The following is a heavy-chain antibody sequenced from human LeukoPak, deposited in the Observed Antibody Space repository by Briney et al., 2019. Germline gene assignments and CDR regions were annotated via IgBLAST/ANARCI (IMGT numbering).Heavy chain of an antibody. Sequence: SGPTLVNPTQTLTLTRTFSGFSLTSSGDAVAWIRQPPGKALEWLALIFWDGDKRHSPSLKNRLTITKDTSKKQVVLTMTNMDPVDTATYYCAHRGIAAATYYFDYWGQGTLVTVSS. V-gene: IGHV2-5*02. CDR2: IFWDGDK. J-gene: IGHJ4*02. D-gene: IGHD6-13*01. CDR3: AHRGIAAATYYFDY. CDR1: GFSLTSSGDA.